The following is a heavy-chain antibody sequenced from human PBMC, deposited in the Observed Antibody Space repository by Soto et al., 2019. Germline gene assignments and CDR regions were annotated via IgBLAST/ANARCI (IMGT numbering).Heavy chain of an antibody. CDR1: GGSISSYY. CDR3: ARVVNGNWFDP. CDR2: IYYSGST. Sequence: TSETLSLTCTVSGGSISSYYWSWIRQPPGKGLEWIGYIYYSGSTNYNPSLKSRVTISVDTSKNQFSLKLSSVTAADTAVYYCARVVNGNWFDPWGQGTLVTVSS. V-gene: IGHV4-59*01. J-gene: IGHJ5*02. D-gene: IGHD2-8*01.